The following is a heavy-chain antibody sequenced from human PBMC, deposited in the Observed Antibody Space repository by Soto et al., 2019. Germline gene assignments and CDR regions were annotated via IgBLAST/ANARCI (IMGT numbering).Heavy chain of an antibody. J-gene: IGHJ4*02. CDR2: IIPIFNST. CDR3: AREGRGKKAGYNGLVSLGY. D-gene: IGHD2-2*02. V-gene: IGHV1-69*06. Sequence: QVQLVQSGAEVKTPGSSLKVSCTVSGSRFSNYVISWVRQAPGHGLEWLGRIIPIFNSTQYAQKFQGRVTITADNSTNTASLELSSLRSDDTAVYYCAREGRGKKAGYNGLVSLGYWGQGTLVTVSS. CDR1: GSRFSNYV.